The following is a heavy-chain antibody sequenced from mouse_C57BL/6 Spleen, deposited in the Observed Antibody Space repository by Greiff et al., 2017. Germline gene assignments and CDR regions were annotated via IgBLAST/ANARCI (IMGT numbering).Heavy chain of an antibody. D-gene: IGHD2-3*01. J-gene: IGHJ4*01. Sequence: QVQLQQSGAELVMPGASVKLSCKASGYTFTSYGMHWVKQRPGHGLEWIGEIDPSGSYTNYNQKFKGKSTVTVYKSSSTAYMQLRSLTSEDSAVYYSARYDGEHAMDYWGQGTTVTVSS. CDR2: IDPSGSYT. V-gene: IGHV1-69*01. CDR3: ARYDGEHAMDY. CDR1: GYTFTSYG.